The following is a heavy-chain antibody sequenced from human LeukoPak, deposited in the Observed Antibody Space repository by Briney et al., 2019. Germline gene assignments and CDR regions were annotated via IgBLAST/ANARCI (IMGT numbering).Heavy chain of an antibody. CDR3: ARVRSANVVVPAARFDY. J-gene: IGHJ4*02. CDR1: GVSFSGYY. D-gene: IGHD2-2*01. CDR2: INHSGST. V-gene: IGHV4-34*01. Sequence: SETLSLTCAVYGVSFSGYYWSWIRQPPGKGLEWIGEINHSGSTNYNPSLKSRVTISVDTSKNQFSLKLSSVTAADTAVYYCARVRSANVVVPAARFDYWGQGTLVTVSS.